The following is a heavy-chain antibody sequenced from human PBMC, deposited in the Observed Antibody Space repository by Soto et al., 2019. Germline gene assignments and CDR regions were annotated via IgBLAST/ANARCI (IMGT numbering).Heavy chain of an antibody. CDR2: INAGNGNT. CDR3: AKSTYYYDSSGCYSTGFDY. CDR1: GYTFTSYA. Sequence: QVQLVQSGAEVKKPGASVKVSCKASGYTFTSYAMHWVRQAPGQRLEWMGWINAGNGNTKYSQKFQGRVTITRDTSASTAYMELSSLRSEDTAVYYCAKSTYYYDSSGCYSTGFDYWGQGTLVTVSS. D-gene: IGHD3-22*01. V-gene: IGHV1-3*01. J-gene: IGHJ4*02.